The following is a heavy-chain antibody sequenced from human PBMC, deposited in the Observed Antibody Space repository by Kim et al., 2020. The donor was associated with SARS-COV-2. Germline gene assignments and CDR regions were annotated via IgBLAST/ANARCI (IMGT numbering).Heavy chain of an antibody. CDR1: GFTFSSYS. CDR3: ARFMVRGVIITHHYYYYGMDV. J-gene: IGHJ6*02. CDR2: ISSSSSYI. V-gene: IGHV3-21*01. D-gene: IGHD3-10*01. Sequence: GGSLRLSCAASGFTFSSYSMNWVRQAPGKGLEWVSSISSSSSYIYYADSVKGRFTISRDNAKNSLYLQMNSLRAEDTAVYYCARFMVRGVIITHHYYYYGMDVWGQGTTVTVSS.